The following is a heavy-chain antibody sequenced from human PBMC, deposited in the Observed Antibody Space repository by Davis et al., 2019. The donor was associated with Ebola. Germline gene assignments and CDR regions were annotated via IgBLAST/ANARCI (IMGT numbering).Heavy chain of an antibody. D-gene: IGHD4-23*01. CDR3: AKDSSGSLHVNWFDP. CDR2: IYSGGTT. J-gene: IGHJ5*02. Sequence: GESLKISCAASGFTFSDYYMSWVRQAPGKGLEWVSVIYSGGTTYYADSVKGRFTVSRDNSKNTLYLQMNSLRAEDTALYYCAKDSSGSLHVNWFDPWGQGTLVTVSS. CDR1: GFTFSDYY. V-gene: IGHV3-53*05.